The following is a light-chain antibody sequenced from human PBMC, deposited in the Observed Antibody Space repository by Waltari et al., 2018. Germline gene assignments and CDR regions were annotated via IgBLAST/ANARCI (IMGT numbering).Light chain of an antibody. Sequence: DIQLTHSPSSLTASVGDRVTIPCRASQDIGDFLVWFQQRPGKAPKSLIYAASTIQGGVPSRFSGSGSGTDFTLTISSLQPEDSGTYYCQQYQDYPHTFGGGTRVEVK. CDR2: AAS. CDR1: QDIGDF. V-gene: IGKV1-16*01. CDR3: QQYQDYPHT. J-gene: IGKJ4*01.